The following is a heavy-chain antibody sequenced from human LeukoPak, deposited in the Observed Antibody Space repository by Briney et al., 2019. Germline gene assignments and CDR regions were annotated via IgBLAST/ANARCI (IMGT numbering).Heavy chain of an antibody. Sequence: GGSLRLSCAASGFIFSRYGMSWVRQAPGKGLEWVSAISGSGGTTYYADSVKGRFTISRDNSKSTLYLQINSLRAEDTAVYYCARDGSLTGPYMDVWGKGTTVTVSS. CDR3: ARDGSLTGPYMDV. CDR2: ISGSGGTT. CDR1: GFIFSRYG. D-gene: IGHD3-9*01. J-gene: IGHJ6*03. V-gene: IGHV3-23*01.